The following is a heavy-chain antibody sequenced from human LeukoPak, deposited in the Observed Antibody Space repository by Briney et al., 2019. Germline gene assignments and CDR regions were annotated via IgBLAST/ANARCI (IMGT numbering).Heavy chain of an antibody. D-gene: IGHD3-10*01. J-gene: IGHJ4*02. CDR2: IIPILDTT. V-gene: IGHV1-69*11. CDR1: GGTLSNYA. CDR3: AGESFSRRAGITMVRGVITY. Sequence: SVKVSCKASGGTLSNYAINWVRQAPGQGLEWMGRIIPILDTTNYAQKFQGRVTIITDESTSTAYMELVTLRSGDTAVYYCAGESFSRRAGITMVRGVITYWGQGTLVTVSS.